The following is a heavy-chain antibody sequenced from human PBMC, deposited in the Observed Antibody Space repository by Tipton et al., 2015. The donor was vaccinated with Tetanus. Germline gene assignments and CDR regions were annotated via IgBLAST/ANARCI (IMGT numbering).Heavy chain of an antibody. D-gene: IGHD2-2*01. CDR1: GDSIRSEDYY. CDR2: IYYSGST. V-gene: IGHV4-30-4*01. CDR3: ARLTCSIPSCYYFYYYYVDV. Sequence: TLSLTCSVSGDSIRSEDYYWGWIRQSPGKGLEWLGQIYYSGSTYNNPHLKSRVSISLDASKNQFSLSLDSVTAADSATYFCARLTCSIPSCYYFYYYYVDVWGTGTAVAVSS. J-gene: IGHJ6*03.